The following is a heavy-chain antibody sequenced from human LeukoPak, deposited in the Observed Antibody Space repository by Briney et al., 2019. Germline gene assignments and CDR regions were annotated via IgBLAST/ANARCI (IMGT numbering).Heavy chain of an antibody. CDR1: GFTFSSYS. J-gene: IGHJ4*02. CDR2: ISSSSSYI. V-gene: IGHV3-21*01. CDR3: ARGHISPVGKNC. D-gene: IGHD4-23*01. Sequence: PGGSLRLSCAASGFTFSSYSMNWVRQAPGKGLEWVSSISSSSSYIYYADSVKGRFTISRDNAKNSLYLQMNSLRAEDTAVYDCARGHISPVGKNCWGQGTLVTVSS.